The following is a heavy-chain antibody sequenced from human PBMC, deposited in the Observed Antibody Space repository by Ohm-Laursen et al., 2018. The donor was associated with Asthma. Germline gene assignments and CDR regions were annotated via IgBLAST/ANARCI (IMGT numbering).Heavy chain of an antibody. V-gene: IGHV4-34*01. Sequence: GTLSLTCAVYGGSFSGYYWSWIRQPPGKGLEWIGEINHSGSTNYNPSLKSRVTISVDTSKNQFSLRLSSVTAADTAVYFCARLDWAQSMFDAWGQGSLVTVSS. J-gene: IGHJ5*02. CDR1: GGSFSGYY. D-gene: IGHD3-9*01. CDR3: ARLDWAQSMFDA. CDR2: INHSGST.